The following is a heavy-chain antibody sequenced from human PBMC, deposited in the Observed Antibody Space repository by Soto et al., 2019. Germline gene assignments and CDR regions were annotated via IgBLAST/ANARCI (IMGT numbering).Heavy chain of an antibody. J-gene: IGHJ6*02. Sequence: SETLSLTCTVSGGSISSGDYYWSWIRQPPGKGLEWIGYIYYSGSTYYNPSLKSRVTISVDTSKNQFSLRLSSVTAADTAVYYCAREGGMVRGESVYYYYGMDVWGQGTTVT. CDR3: AREGGMVRGESVYYYYGMDV. CDR1: GGSISSGDYY. CDR2: IYYSGST. V-gene: IGHV4-30-4*01. D-gene: IGHD3-10*01.